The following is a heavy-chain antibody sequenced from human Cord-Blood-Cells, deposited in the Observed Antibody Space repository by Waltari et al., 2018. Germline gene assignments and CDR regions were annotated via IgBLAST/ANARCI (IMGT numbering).Heavy chain of an antibody. D-gene: IGHD3-10*01. CDR1: VFTFSSYA. Sequence: EVQLLESGGGLVQPGGSLRLSCAASVFTFSSYAMSLVRQAPGKGVEWVSVISGSGGSTYYADSVKGRFTISRDNSKNTLYLQMNSLRAEDTAVYYCAKDLPGIGIRWGQGTLVTVSS. V-gene: IGHV3-23*01. CDR3: AKDLPGIGIR. CDR2: ISGSGGST. J-gene: IGHJ4*02.